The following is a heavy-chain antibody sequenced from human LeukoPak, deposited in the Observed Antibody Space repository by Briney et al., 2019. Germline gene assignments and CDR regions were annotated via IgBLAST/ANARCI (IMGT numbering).Heavy chain of an antibody. CDR2: IYHSGST. D-gene: IGHD1-1*01. CDR1: DGSVSSGGYS. CDR3: ARVNWNDALGTCDI. Sequence: SETLSLTCAVSDGSVSSGGYSWSWLRQPPGKGLEWIGYIYHSGSTYYNPSLKSRVTISVDRSKNQFSLRLSSVTAADTAVYYCARVNWNDALGTCDIWGQGSMVTVSS. J-gene: IGHJ3*02. V-gene: IGHV4-30-2*01.